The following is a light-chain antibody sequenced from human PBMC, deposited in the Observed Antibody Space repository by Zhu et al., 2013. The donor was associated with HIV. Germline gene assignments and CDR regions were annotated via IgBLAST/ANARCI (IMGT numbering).Light chain of an antibody. CDR1: QSLLYSNGYNY. Sequence: DIVMTQSPLSLTVTPGEPASMSCRSSQSLLYSNGYNYLDWYVQKPGQSPQLLIYLGSTRASGVPDRFSGSGSGTDFTLKISRVEAEDVGVYFCMQTLQTPLTFGGGTRVEIK. V-gene: IGKV2-28*01. CDR3: MQTLQTPLT. J-gene: IGKJ4*01. CDR2: LGS.